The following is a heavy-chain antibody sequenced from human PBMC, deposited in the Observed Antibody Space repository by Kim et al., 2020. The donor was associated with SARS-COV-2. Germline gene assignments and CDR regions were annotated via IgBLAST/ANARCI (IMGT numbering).Heavy chain of an antibody. CDR1: GGSISTSSYY. CDR3: ARALDYYDRSAYYD. D-gene: IGHD3-22*01. V-gene: IGHV4-39*01. CDR2: IYYSGNT. Sequence: SETLSLICTVSGGSISTSSYYWGWIRQPPGKGLEWIGNIYYSGNTYYNSSLKSRVTIFLDTSKNQFTLKLSSVTAADTAVYCCARALDYYDRSAYYDWGQATLVTVSA. J-gene: IGHJ1*01.